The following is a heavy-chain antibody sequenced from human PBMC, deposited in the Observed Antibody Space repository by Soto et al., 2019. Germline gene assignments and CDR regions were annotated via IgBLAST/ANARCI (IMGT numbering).Heavy chain of an antibody. D-gene: IGHD1-7*01. CDR3: ARKLELRGSYYYYYDMDV. Sequence: ASVKVSCKASGYTFTDYYMHWVRQAPGQGLEWMGWINPNSGGTNYAQKFQGRVTMTRDTSISTAYMELSRLRSDDTAVYYCARKLELRGSYYYYYDMDVWGQGTTVTVSS. CDR2: INPNSGGT. J-gene: IGHJ6*02. CDR1: GYTFTDYY. V-gene: IGHV1-2*02.